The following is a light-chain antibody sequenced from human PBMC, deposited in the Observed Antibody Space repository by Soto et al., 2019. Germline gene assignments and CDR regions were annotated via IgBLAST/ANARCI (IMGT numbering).Light chain of an antibody. CDR3: QQYYSTPPKWA. Sequence: DIVMTQSPDSLAVSLGERATINCKSSQSVLYSSNNKNYLAWYQQKPGQPPKLLIYWASTRESGVPDRFSGSGSGTDFTLTIRSLQAEDVAVYYCQQYYSTPPKWAFGQGTKVEIK. CDR1: QSVLYSSNNKNY. V-gene: IGKV4-1*01. CDR2: WAS. J-gene: IGKJ1*01.